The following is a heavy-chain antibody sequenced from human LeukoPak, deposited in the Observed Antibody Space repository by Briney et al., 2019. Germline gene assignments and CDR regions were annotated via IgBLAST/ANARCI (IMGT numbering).Heavy chain of an antibody. CDR1: GFTFSSYW. J-gene: IGHJ4*02. V-gene: IGHV3-7*01. Sequence: QPGGSLRLSCAASGFTFSSYWMSWVRQAPGKGLEWVANIKQDGSEKYYVDSVKGRFTISRDNAKNSLYLQMNSLRAEDTAVYYCARHGRQWLVPFDYWGQGTLVTVSS. CDR2: IKQDGSEK. CDR3: ARHGRQWLVPFDY. D-gene: IGHD6-19*01.